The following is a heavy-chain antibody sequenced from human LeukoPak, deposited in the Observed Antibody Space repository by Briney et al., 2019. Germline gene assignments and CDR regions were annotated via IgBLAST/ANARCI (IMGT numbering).Heavy chain of an antibody. CDR1: GFTFSSYS. CDR3: ARGSDLRFSYDY. Sequence: GGSLRLSCAASGFTFSSYSMNWVRQAPGKGLEWVSSISNSSSYIYYADSVKGRFTISRDNAKNSLYLQMNSLRAEDTAVYYCARGSDLRFSYDYWGQGTLVTVSS. V-gene: IGHV3-21*01. J-gene: IGHJ4*02. D-gene: IGHD3-10*01. CDR2: ISNSSSYI.